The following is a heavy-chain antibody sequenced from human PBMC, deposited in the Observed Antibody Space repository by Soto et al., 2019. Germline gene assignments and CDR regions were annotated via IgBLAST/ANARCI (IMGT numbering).Heavy chain of an antibody. CDR1: GGSISSYY. Sequence: QVQLQESGPGLVKPSETLSLTCTVSGGSISSYYWSWLRQPPGKGLEWIGYIYYSGSTNYNPSLKSRVTRSIETSKKQLSRQLSSVNAADTAVYYCARGANDFWSGYSTYYYYYMDVWGKGTTVTVSS. D-gene: IGHD3-3*01. V-gene: IGHV4-59*08. CDR3: ARGANDFWSGYSTYYYYYMDV. J-gene: IGHJ6*03. CDR2: IYYSGST.